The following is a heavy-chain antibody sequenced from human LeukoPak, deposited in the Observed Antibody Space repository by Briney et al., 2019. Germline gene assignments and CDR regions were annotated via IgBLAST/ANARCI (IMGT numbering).Heavy chain of an antibody. J-gene: IGHJ1*01. CDR1: GGSISSYY. V-gene: IGHV4-59*01. CDR2: IYYSGST. D-gene: IGHD3-22*01. CDR3: ARSRGIVASPGDFQH. Sequence: PSETLSLTCTVSGGSISSYYWSWIRQPPGKGLEWIGYIYYSGSTNYNPSLKSRVTISVDTSKNQCSLKLSSVTAADTAVYYCARSRGIVASPGDFQHWGQGTLVTVSS.